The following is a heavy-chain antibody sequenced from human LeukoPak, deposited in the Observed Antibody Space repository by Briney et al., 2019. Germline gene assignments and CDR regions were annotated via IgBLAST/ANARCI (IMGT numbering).Heavy chain of an antibody. CDR3: ASYFESSGYYAFDI. Sequence: ASVKVSCRASGYTFTDYYMHWVRQAPGQGLEWMGWINPNSGGTNYAQNFQGRVTMTRDTSISTAYMELSRLTSDDTAVYYCASYFESSGYYAFDIWGQGTLVTVSS. CDR2: INPNSGGT. J-gene: IGHJ3*02. V-gene: IGHV1-2*02. D-gene: IGHD3-22*01. CDR1: GYTFTDYY.